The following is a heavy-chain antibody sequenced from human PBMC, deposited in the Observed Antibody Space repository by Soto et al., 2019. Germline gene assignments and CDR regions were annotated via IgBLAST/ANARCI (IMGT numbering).Heavy chain of an antibody. CDR2: TSYDGNNE. D-gene: IGHD1-1*01. V-gene: IGHV3-30*18. CDR1: GFTFSNYA. CDR3: AKDKGVFNWATSYFDD. Sequence: GGSLRLSCAASGFTFSNYAMHWVRQAPGKGLEWVALTSYDGNNEYYTDSVKGRFTISRDNSKNTLFLQMNSPRPEDTAVYYCAKDKGVFNWATSYFDDWGQGALVTVS. J-gene: IGHJ4*02.